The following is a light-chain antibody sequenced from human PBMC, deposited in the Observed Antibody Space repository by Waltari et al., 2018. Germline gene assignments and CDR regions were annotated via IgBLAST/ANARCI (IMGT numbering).Light chain of an antibody. CDR2: DVS. V-gene: IGLV2-14*01. CDR3: SSYTSSSTPWV. CDR1: SSDVGGYHY. J-gene: IGLJ3*02. Sequence: QSALSQPAPVYGSPGQSITISCTGTSSDVGGYHYVSWYQQHPGKAPKLMIYDVSKRPSGVSNRFSGSKSGNTASLTISGLQAEDEADYYCSSYTSSSTPWVFGGGTKLTVL.